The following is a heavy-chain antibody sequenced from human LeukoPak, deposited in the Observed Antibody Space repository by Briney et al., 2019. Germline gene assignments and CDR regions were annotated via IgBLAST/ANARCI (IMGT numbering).Heavy chain of an antibody. J-gene: IGHJ4*02. D-gene: IGHD3-10*01. CDR3: ATSRITMVRGVIIPSQSQLDY. Sequence: VASVNVSCKVSGYTLTELSMHWVRQAPGKGLEWMGGFDPEDGETIYAQKFQGRVAMTEDTSTDTAYMELSSLRSEDTAVYYCATSRITMVRGVIIPSQSQLDYWGQGTLVTVSS. V-gene: IGHV1-24*01. CDR1: GYTLTELS. CDR2: FDPEDGET.